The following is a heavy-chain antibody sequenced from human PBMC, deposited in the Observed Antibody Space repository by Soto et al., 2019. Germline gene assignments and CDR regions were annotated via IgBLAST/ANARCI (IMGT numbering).Heavy chain of an antibody. D-gene: IGHD5-12*01. V-gene: IGHV3-30*18. CDR2: ISYDGSNK. CDR1: GFTFSSYG. Sequence: QVQLVESGGGVVQPGRSLRLSCAASGFTFSSYGMHWVRQAPGKGLEWVAVISYDGSNKYYADSVKGRFTISRDNSKNTLYLQMNSLRAEDTAVYYCAKDPGLRIEAYYFDYWGQGTLVTVSS. J-gene: IGHJ4*02. CDR3: AKDPGLRIEAYYFDY.